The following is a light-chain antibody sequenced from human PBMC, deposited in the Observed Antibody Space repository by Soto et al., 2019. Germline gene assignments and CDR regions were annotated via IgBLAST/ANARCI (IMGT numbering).Light chain of an antibody. J-gene: IGKJ5*01. Sequence: DIQMTQSPSTLSASVGDRVTITCRASQSIGVWLAWYQQKPGTAPKLLIYKTSTLDSGVPLRFSGSGSGTEFTLTISSLQPDDFATYYCQQDYNLPLIPFGQGTRLEIK. CDR2: KTS. V-gene: IGKV1-5*03. CDR3: QQDYNLPLIP. CDR1: QSIGVW.